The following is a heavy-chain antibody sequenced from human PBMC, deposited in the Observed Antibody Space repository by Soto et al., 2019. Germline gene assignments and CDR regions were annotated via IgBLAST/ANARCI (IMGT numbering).Heavy chain of an antibody. Sequence: QVQLVQSGAEVKKPGASVKVSCTASGYPFISYGISWVRQAPGQGLAWMGWINTYSGNTKYAQKPQGRVTMTTDTSTSTVYMELRSLRSDDTAVYYCARRSDGGYLDYWGQGTLVTVSS. CDR2: INTYSGNT. J-gene: IGHJ4*02. CDR1: GYPFISYG. V-gene: IGHV1-18*01. CDR3: ARRSDGGYLDY.